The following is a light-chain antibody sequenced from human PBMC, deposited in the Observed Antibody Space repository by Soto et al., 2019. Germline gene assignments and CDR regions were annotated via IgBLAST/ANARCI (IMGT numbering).Light chain of an antibody. CDR1: QSVSSD. CDR2: GAS. J-gene: IGKJ1*01. V-gene: IGKV3-15*01. Sequence: EIVMTQSPATLSVSPGERATLSCRASQSVSSDLAWYHQKPGQAPRLLIYGASTRATGIPARLSGSGSGTEFTLTISTLQSEDFAIYYCQQYGSSPWTFGQGTKVDIK. CDR3: QQYGSSPWT.